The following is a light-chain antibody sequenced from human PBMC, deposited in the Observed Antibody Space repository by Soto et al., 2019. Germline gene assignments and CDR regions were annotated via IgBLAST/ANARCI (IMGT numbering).Light chain of an antibody. V-gene: IGLV4-69*01. CDR2: VNSDGSH. J-gene: IGLJ2*01. CDR3: QTWGTGIHVV. Sequence: QAVVTQSPSASASLGASLKLTCTLSSGHSSYTIAWHQQQPEKGPRYLMKVNSDGSHRKGDGIPDRFSGSSSGAERYLTISSLQSEDEADYYCQTWGTGIHVVFGGGTKVTVL. CDR1: SGHSSYT.